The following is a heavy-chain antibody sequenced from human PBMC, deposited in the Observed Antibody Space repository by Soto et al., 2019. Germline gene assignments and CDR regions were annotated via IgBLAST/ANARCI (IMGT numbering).Heavy chain of an antibody. CDR3: ARESLYSYAPDYYYSAMDV. J-gene: IGHJ6*02. CDR2: ISGSGATA. Sequence: EVQLLESGGGLVQPGGSLRLSCAGSGFTFRSFAMTWVRQAPGKGLEWVSVISGSGATAYYADSVRGLFAVSRANSKHTVHLQMNSLRVDDTAVYYCARESLYSYAPDYYYSAMDVWGQGTTVTVSS. V-gene: IGHV3-23*01. CDR1: GFTFRSFA. D-gene: IGHD3-16*01.